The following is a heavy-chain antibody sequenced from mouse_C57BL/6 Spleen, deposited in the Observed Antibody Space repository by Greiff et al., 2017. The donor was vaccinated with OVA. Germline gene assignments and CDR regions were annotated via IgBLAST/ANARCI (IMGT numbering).Heavy chain of an antibody. D-gene: IGHD2-13*01. V-gene: IGHV1-81*01. CDR2: IYPRSGNT. Sequence: QVQLQQSGAELARPGASVKLSCKASGYTFTSYGISWVKQRTGQGLEWIGGIYPRSGNTYYNEKFKGKATLTADKSSSTAYMELRSLTSEDSAVYYCASGYYGDYVENYDAMDYWGQGTSVTVSS. CDR3: ASGYYGDYVENYDAMDY. CDR1: GYTFTSYG. J-gene: IGHJ4*01.